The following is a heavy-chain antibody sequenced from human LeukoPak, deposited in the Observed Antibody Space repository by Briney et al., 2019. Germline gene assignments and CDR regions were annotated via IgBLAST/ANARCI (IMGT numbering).Heavy chain of an antibody. CDR1: GGSISSYY. J-gene: IGHJ4*02. CDR2: IYYTGMT. V-gene: IGHV4-59*08. Sequence: SETLSLTCTVFGGSISSYYWSWIRQPPGKGLEWIGYIYYTGMTNSNPSLKSRVTISMDTSKNQFSLNLRSVTAADTASYYCARHGRMVIMSKFSTGIDQWGQGTLVTVSS. D-gene: IGHD2-8*01. CDR3: ARHGRMVIMSKFSTGIDQ.